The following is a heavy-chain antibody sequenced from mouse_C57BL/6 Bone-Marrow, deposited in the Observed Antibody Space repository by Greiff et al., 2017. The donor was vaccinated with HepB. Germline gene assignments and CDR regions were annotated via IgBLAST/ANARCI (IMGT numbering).Heavy chain of an antibody. CDR3: AREGYYGSPWYFDV. CDR2: INPNNGGT. V-gene: IGHV1-22*01. Sequence: EVQLQQSGPELVKPGASVKMSCKASGYTFTDYNMHWVKQSHGKSLEWIGYINPNNGGTSYNQKFKGKATLTVNKSSSTAYMELRSLTSEDSAVYYCAREGYYGSPWYFDVWGTGTTVTVSS. CDR1: GYTFTDYN. J-gene: IGHJ1*03. D-gene: IGHD1-1*01.